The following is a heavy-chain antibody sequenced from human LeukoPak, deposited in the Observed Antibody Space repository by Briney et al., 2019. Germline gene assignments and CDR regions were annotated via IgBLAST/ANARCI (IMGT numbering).Heavy chain of an antibody. CDR3: AKRIDANYYDSS. J-gene: IGHJ4*02. CDR1: GFTFSSYV. CDR2: ISGSGGST. Sequence: PGGSLRLSCAASGFTFSSYVMSWVRQAPGKGLEWVSTISGSGGSTYYTDSVKGRFTVPRDNSQNTLYLQMNSLRAEDTALYYCAKRIDANYYDSSGGQGTLVTVSS. D-gene: IGHD3-22*01. V-gene: IGHV3-23*01.